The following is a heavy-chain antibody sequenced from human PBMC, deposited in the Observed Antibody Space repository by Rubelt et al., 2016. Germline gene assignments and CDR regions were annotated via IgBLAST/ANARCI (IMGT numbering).Heavy chain of an antibody. CDR3: AGADSIAVAGTFDY. V-gene: IGHV3-30*04. J-gene: IGHJ4*02. Sequence: VQLVESGGGVVQPGRSLRLSCAASGFTFSSYAMHWVRQAPGKGLEWVAVISYDGSNKYYADSVKGRFTISRDNSKNTLYLQMNSLRAEDTAVYYCAGADSIAVAGTFDYWGQGTLVTVSS. D-gene: IGHD6-19*01. CDR1: GFTFSSYA. CDR2: ISYDGSNK.